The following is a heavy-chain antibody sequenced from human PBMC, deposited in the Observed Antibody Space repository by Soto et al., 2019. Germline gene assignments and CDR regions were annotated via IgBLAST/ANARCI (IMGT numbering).Heavy chain of an antibody. CDR1: GFTFSSYA. D-gene: IGHD2-2*01. CDR2: ISGSGGST. V-gene: IGHV3-23*01. J-gene: IGHJ3*02. CDR3: AKDPPGGIVVVPAATFDAFDI. Sequence: GGSLRLSCAASGFTFSSYAMSWVRQAPGKGLEWVSAISGSGGSTYYADSVKGRFTISRDNSKNTLYLQMNSLRAEDTAVYYCAKDPPGGIVVVPAATFDAFDIWGQGTMVTVSS.